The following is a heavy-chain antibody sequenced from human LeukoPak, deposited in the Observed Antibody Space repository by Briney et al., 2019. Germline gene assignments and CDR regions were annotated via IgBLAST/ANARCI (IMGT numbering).Heavy chain of an antibody. J-gene: IGHJ4*02. CDR1: GFTFSNYG. Sequence: GETLRLSCAASGFTFSNYGLSWVRQAPGQGLEWVSSISDSSGGRTPYADSVKGRFTISRDNSKNTLYLQMNSLRVEDTAIYYCAKSGLIRFDYWGQGTLVTVSS. CDR2: ISDSSGGRT. V-gene: IGHV3-23*01. CDR3: AKSGLIRFDY. D-gene: IGHD2-15*01.